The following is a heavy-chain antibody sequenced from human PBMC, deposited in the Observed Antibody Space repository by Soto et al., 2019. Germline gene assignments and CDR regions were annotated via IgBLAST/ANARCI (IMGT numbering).Heavy chain of an antibody. V-gene: IGHV3-53*01. Sequence: GGSLRLSCAASGFTVSSNYMSWVRQAPGKGLERVSVIYSGGSTYYADSVKGRFTISRDNSKNTLYLQMNSLRAEDTAVYYCARVGITMVRVGAFDIWGQGTMVTVSS. CDR2: IYSGGST. CDR3: ARVGITMVRVGAFDI. D-gene: IGHD3-10*01. CDR1: GFTVSSNY. J-gene: IGHJ3*02.